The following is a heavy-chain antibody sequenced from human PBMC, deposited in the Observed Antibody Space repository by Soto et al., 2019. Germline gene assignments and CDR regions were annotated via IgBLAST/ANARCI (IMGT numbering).Heavy chain of an antibody. V-gene: IGHV4-39*01. CDR1: GGSISSSSYY. Sequence: SETLSLTCTVSGGSISSSSYYWGWIRQPPGKRLEWIGSIYYSGSTYYNPSLKSRVTISVDTSRNQFSLKLSSVTAADTAVYYCARLSSGYYYGSGSITIDYWGQGTLVTVSS. CDR2: IYYSGST. J-gene: IGHJ4*02. D-gene: IGHD3-10*01. CDR3: ARLSSGYYYGSGSITIDY.